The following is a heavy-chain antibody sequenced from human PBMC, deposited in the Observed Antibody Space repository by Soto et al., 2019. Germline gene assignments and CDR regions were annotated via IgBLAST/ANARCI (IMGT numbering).Heavy chain of an antibody. CDR2: VYYSGST. CDR3: ARVPAASSWFDH. J-gene: IGHJ5*02. Sequence: PSETLSLTCTVSGGSIFSSYWTWIRQPPGKGLEWIGNVYYSGSTNHNPSLKSRITISVDTSKNQFSLNLSSVTAADTAVYYCARVPAASSWFDHWGQGTLVTVSS. CDR1: GGSIFSSY. V-gene: IGHV4-59*01. D-gene: IGHD2-15*01.